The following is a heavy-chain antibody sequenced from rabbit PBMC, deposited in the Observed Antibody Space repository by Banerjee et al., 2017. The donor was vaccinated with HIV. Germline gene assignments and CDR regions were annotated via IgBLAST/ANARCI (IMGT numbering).Heavy chain of an antibody. CDR3: ARAAGYVGYGHAYFGL. V-gene: IGHV1S45*01. CDR2: IYTDISGST. CDR1: GIDFSSYY. D-gene: IGHD6-1*01. J-gene: IGHJ4*01. Sequence: QQQLEESGGGLVKPGGTLTLTCKASGIDFSSYYMCWVRQAPGKGLELIACIYTDISGSTDYASWAKGRFTISKTSSTTVTLQMTSLTAADTASYFCARAAGYVGYGHAYFGLWGSGTLVTVS.